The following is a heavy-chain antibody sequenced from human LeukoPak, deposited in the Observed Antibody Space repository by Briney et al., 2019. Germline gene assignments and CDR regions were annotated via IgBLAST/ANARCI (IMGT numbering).Heavy chain of an antibody. V-gene: IGHV1-69*13. CDR2: IIPIFGTA. Sequence: SVTVSYKASGGTFSSYAISWVRQAPGQGLEWMGGIIPIFGTANYAQKFQGRVTITADESTSTAYMELSSLRSEDTAVYYCARSEPGGRFDYWGQGTLVTVSS. CDR3: ARSEPGGRFDY. D-gene: IGHD4-23*01. J-gene: IGHJ4*02. CDR1: GGTFSSYA.